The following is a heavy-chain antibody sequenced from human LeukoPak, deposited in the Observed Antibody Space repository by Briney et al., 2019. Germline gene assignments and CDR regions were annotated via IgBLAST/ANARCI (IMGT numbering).Heavy chain of an antibody. CDR2: IRYDGSNK. CDR3: AKDRMTTVTTDFDY. D-gene: IGHD4-17*01. J-gene: IGHJ4*02. Sequence: GGSLRLSCAASGFTFSSYGMHWVRQAPGKGLEWVAFIRYDGSNKYYADSVKGRFTISRGNSKNTLYLQMNSLRAEDTAVYYCAKDRMTTVTTDFDYWGQGTLVTVSS. V-gene: IGHV3-30*02. CDR1: GFTFSSYG.